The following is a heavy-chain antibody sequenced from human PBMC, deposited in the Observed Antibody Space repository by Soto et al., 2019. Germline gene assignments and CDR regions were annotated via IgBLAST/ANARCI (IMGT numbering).Heavy chain of an antibody. CDR1: GFTFSSYG. CDR3: ARDLTNNYDFWSGYYIPLRTGDCYGMDV. D-gene: IGHD3-3*01. Sequence: GGSLRLSCAASGFTFSSYGMHWVRQAPGKGLEWVAVIWYDGSNKYYADSVKGRFTISRDNSKNTLYLQMNSLRAEDTAVYYCARDLTNNYDFWSGYYIPLRTGDCYGMDVWGQGTTVTVSS. J-gene: IGHJ6*02. CDR2: IWYDGSNK. V-gene: IGHV3-33*01.